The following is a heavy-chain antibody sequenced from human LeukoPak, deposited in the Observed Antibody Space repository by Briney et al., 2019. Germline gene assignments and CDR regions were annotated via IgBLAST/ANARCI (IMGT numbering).Heavy chain of an antibody. Sequence: SETLSLTCTVSGGSISSGGYYWSWIRQPPGKGLEWIGYIYHSGSTYYNPSLKSRVTISVDTSKNQFSLKLSSVTAADTAVYYCARLPRQQLVPYFDYWGQGTLVTASS. J-gene: IGHJ4*02. CDR1: GGSISSGGYY. V-gene: IGHV4-30-2*01. CDR3: ARLPRQQLVPYFDY. CDR2: IYHSGST. D-gene: IGHD6-13*01.